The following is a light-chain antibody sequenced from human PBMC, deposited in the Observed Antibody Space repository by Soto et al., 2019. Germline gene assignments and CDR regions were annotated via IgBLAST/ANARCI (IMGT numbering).Light chain of an antibody. CDR1: QSVRNY. CDR2: GAS. J-gene: IGKJ5*01. V-gene: IGKV1-39*01. CDR3: QQSYSTPPT. Sequence: DIQMTQSPSSLSASDGDSVTITCRASQSVRNYLNWYQHKPGKAPKLLIYGASRLQSGVPSRFSGSGSGTDFTLTISSLQPEDFATYYCQQSYSTPPTFGQGTRLEIK.